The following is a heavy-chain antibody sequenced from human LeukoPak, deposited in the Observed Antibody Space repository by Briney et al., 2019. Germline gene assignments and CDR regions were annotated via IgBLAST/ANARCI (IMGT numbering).Heavy chain of an antibody. CDR2: IWYDGSNK. D-gene: IGHD3-3*01. J-gene: IGHJ4*02. Sequence: GGSLRLSCAASGFTFSSYGMHWVRQAPGKGLEWVAVIWYDGSNKYYADSVKGRFTISRDNSKNTLYLQMNSLRAEDTAMYYCARDLRSDWFLEWLFLDYWGQGTLVTVSS. CDR3: ARDLRSDWFLEWLFLDY. CDR1: GFTFSSYG. V-gene: IGHV3-33*01.